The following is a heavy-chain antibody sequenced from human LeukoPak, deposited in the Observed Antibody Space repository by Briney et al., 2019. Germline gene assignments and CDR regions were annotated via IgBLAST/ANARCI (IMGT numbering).Heavy chain of an antibody. J-gene: IGHJ6*02. D-gene: IGHD3-22*01. V-gene: IGHV3-23*01. CDR2: ISGSGGST. CDR1: GFTFSSYA. CDR3: AKSVYDSSGYPHSDYYYYGMDV. Sequence: AGGSLTLSCAASGFTFSSYAMSWVRQAPGKGLEWVSAISGSGGSTYYADSVKGRFTISRGNSKNTLYLQMNSLRAEDTAVYYCAKSVYDSSGYPHSDYYYYGMDVWGQGTTVTVSS.